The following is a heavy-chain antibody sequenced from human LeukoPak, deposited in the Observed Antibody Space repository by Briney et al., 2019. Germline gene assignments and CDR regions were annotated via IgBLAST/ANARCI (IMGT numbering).Heavy chain of an antibody. Sequence: PSETLSLTCTVSGGSISSVGYYWSWIRQHPGKGLEWIVYIYYSGSTYYNPSLNSRVTISVHTSKNQFCLKLSSVTAADTAVYYCARGGSDWLLFDYWGQGTLVTVSS. CDR1: GGSISSVGYY. CDR2: IYYSGST. V-gene: IGHV4-31*03. D-gene: IGHD3-9*01. CDR3: ARGGSDWLLFDY. J-gene: IGHJ4*02.